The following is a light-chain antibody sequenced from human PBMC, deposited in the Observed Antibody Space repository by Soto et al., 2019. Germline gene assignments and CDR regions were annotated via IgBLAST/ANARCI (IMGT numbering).Light chain of an antibody. V-gene: IGKV3-11*01. J-gene: IGKJ5*01. CDR3: HQRKNWPPIT. CDR1: QNVDKF. Sequence: EFEFTQNPATLSLSPGETATLSCRSSQNVDKFLAWYQQRPGQPPRLLIFDSSNRATGVPVRLSGSGSGTVFTLTIGSLEPEDSAVYYCHQRKNWPPITFGQGTRLEIK. CDR2: DSS.